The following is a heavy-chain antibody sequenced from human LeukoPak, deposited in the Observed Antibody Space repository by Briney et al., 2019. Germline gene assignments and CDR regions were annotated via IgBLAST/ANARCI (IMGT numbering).Heavy chain of an antibody. J-gene: IGHJ5*02. CDR3: VRGGPSTWS. V-gene: IGHV3-74*01. D-gene: IGHD2-15*01. CDR1: GFTFKLYW. CDR2: INHDGSDT. Sequence: GGSLRLSCAASGFTFKLYWMHWVRQVPGRGPVWVSRINHDGSDTIYADSVRGRFTISRDDAKNTLYLQMNSLRAEDTAVYYCVRGGPSTWSWGQGTLVTVSS.